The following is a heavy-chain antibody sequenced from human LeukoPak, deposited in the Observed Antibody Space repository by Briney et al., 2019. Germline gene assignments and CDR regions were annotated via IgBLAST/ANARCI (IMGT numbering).Heavy chain of an antibody. D-gene: IGHD2-21*01. Sequence: GESLKISCKGSGYSFTTHWIGWVRQLPGKDLEWMGIMYPGDSDTRYSPSFQGQVTNSADKSISTAYLQWSSLKASDTAKYYCARGDVIPAYHFDYWGQGTVVIVSS. J-gene: IGHJ4*02. V-gene: IGHV5-51*01. CDR2: MYPGDSDT. CDR1: GYSFTTHW. CDR3: ARGDVIPAYHFDY.